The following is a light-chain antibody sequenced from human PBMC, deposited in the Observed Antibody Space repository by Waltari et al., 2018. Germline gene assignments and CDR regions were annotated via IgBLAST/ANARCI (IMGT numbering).Light chain of an antibody. V-gene: IGKV3-20*01. CDR2: GTS. CDR3: QQYDTLPWT. Sequence: EIVLTQSPGTLSLSPGERATLSCRASQSISSSYLAWYQQKPGQSPRLLIYGTSSRATGIPDRFSGSGSGTDFTLTISSLEPEDFAVYHCQQYDTLPWTFGQGTKVEIK. J-gene: IGKJ1*01. CDR1: QSISSSY.